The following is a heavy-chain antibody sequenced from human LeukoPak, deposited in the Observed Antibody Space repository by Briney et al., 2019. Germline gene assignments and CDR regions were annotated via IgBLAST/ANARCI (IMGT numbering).Heavy chain of an antibody. CDR3: ARVGDFRSGHYNEGGDFDY. CDR1: GYTFTSYG. V-gene: IGHV1-18*01. D-gene: IGHD3-3*01. CDR2: ISAYNGNT. J-gene: IGHJ4*02. Sequence: GASVKVSCKASGYTFTSYGISWVRQAPGQGLEWMGWISAYNGNTNYAQKLQGRVTMTTDTSTSTAYMELRSLRADDTAVYNCARVGDFRSGHYNEGGDFDYWGRGALVTVSS.